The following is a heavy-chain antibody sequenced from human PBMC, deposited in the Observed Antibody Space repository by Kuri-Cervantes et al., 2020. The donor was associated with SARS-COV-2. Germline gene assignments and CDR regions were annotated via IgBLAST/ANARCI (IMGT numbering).Heavy chain of an antibody. Sequence: GESLKISCAASGFTFSSYAMHWVRQAPGKGLEWVAVISYDGSNKYYADSVKGRFTISRDNAKNSLYLQMSSLRAEDTAVYYCARDLRLGKSLDYWGQGTLVPSPQ. J-gene: IGHJ4*02. D-gene: IGHD7-27*01. CDR2: ISYDGSNK. CDR3: ARDLRLGKSLDY. CDR1: GFTFSSYA. V-gene: IGHV3-30-3*01.